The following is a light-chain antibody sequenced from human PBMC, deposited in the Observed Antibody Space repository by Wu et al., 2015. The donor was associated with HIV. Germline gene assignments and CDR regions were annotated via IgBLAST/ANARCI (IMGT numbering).Light chain of an antibody. CDR1: QSVSSY. Sequence: GERRTLSCRASQSVSSYLSLVPTEPGQAPRLLIYDVSNRATGIPARFRGSGSGTDFTLTISGLEPEDFAVYYCQQRSNWPYSFGQGTKLEIK. CDR2: DVS. V-gene: IGKV3-11*01. J-gene: IGKJ2*03. CDR3: QQRSNWPYS.